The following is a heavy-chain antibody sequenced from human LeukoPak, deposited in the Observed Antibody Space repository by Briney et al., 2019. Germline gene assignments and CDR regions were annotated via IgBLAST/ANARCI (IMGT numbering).Heavy chain of an antibody. CDR2: ISASGGDT. V-gene: IGHV3-23*01. D-gene: IGHD3-10*01. CDR3: ARELYRFGELLPYYYYYGMDV. J-gene: IGHJ6*02. CDR1: GLTFSSYS. Sequence: GGSLRLSCVVSGLTFSSYSMSWVRQAPGKGLEWVSGISASGGDTWYPDSVKGRFTISRDNSKNTLFLQMNSLRAEDTALYYCARELYRFGELLPYYYYYGMDVWGQGTTVTVSS.